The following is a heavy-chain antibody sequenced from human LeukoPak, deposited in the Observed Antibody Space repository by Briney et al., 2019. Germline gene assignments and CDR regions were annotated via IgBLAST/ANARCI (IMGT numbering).Heavy chain of an antibody. D-gene: IGHD3-3*01. Sequence: SETLSLTCTVPAGSISSYTWTWLRHPAGKGLEWIGRIYSSGTTIYNPSLKSRVTMSVDTSKNQFSLNLSSVTAADTAVYYCARNYPEWSHLRYFHYYYMDVWSKGTTVTVSS. V-gene: IGHV4-4*07. CDR1: AGSISSYT. CDR2: IYSSGTT. CDR3: ARNYPEWSHLRYFHYYYMDV. J-gene: IGHJ6*03.